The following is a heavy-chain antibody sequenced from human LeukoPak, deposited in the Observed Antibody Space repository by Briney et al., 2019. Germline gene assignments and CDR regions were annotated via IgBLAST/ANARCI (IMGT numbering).Heavy chain of an antibody. V-gene: IGHV4-38-2*02. J-gene: IGHJ4*02. Sequence: SETLSLTCIVSGYSITSVYYWGWIRQPPGKGLEWIGSMYHSGSTQYNPSLKSRVTHSVDTPKNQFSLKLTSVTAADTAVYYCARENNGRFDSWGQGVLVTVSS. CDR1: GYSITSVYY. CDR3: ARENNGRFDS. CDR2: MYHSGST. D-gene: IGHD1/OR15-1a*01.